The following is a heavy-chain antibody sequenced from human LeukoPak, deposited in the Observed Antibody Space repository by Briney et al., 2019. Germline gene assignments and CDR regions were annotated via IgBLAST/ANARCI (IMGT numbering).Heavy chain of an antibody. CDR1: GCTFSSYW. J-gene: IGHJ4*02. Sequence: GGSLRLTCAASGCTFSSYWMHWVRQAPGKGLGWVSRINSDGSRTNYADSVKGRFAISRENDNNTLYLQMNSLRVEDTAVYYCARDEVGSTTGDYWGQGTLVTVSS. D-gene: IGHD1-26*01. V-gene: IGHV3-74*01. CDR2: INSDGSRT. CDR3: ARDEVGSTTGDY.